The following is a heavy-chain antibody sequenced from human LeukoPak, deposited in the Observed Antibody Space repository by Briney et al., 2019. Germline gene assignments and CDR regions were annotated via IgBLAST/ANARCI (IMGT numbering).Heavy chain of an antibody. J-gene: IGHJ6*03. CDR1: GDSISSGDYY. V-gene: IGHV4-39*07. CDR3: ARENCSGGSCYSIYYYYYMDV. CDR2: IYYSGST. Sequence: PSQTLSLTCTVSGDSISSGDYYWGWILQPPGKGLEWIGSIYYSGSTYYNPSLKSRVTISVDTSKNQFSLKLSSVTAADTAVYYCARENCSGGSCYSIYYYYYMDVWGKGTTVTVSS. D-gene: IGHD2-15*01.